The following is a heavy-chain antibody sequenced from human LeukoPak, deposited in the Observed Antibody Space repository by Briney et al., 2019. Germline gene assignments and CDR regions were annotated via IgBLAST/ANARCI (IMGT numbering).Heavy chain of an antibody. Sequence: ASVKVSCKASGYTFTGCYMHWVRQAPGQGLEWMGWINPNSGGTNYAQKFQGRVTMTRDTSISTAYMELSRLRSDDTAVYYCARGTTYYYDSSGSVGYFQHWGQGTLVTVSS. D-gene: IGHD3-22*01. CDR2: INPNSGGT. V-gene: IGHV1-2*02. CDR1: GYTFTGCY. J-gene: IGHJ1*01. CDR3: ARGTTYYYDSSGSVGYFQH.